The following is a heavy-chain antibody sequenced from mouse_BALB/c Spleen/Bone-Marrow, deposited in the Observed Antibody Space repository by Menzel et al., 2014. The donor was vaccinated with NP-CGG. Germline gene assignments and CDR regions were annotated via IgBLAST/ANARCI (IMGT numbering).Heavy chain of an antibody. CDR3: ARSQGGYWYFNV. CDR1: GYAFSGYW. J-gene: IGHJ1*01. CDR2: IYPGDGDT. D-gene: IGHD3-3*01. V-gene: IGHV1-80*01. Sequence: QVQLKQSGAELVRPGSSVKISCKASGYAFSGYWMNWVKQRPGQGLEWIGQIYPGDGDTNYNGKFKGKATLTADKSSSTAYMQLSSLTSEDSVVYFCARSQGGYWYFNVWGAGTTVTVSS.